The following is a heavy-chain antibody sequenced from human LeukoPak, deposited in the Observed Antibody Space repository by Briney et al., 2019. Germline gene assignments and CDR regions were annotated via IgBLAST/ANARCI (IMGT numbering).Heavy chain of an antibody. Sequence: GGSLRLSCAASGFTFSSYAMSWVRQAPGKGLEWVSAISGSGGSTYYADSVKGRFTISRDNSKNTLYLQMNSLRAEETAVYYCAKRKYYYDSSGYYEGAFDIWGQGTMVTVSS. CDR3: AKRKYYYDSSGYYEGAFDI. V-gene: IGHV3-23*01. CDR1: GFTFSSYA. J-gene: IGHJ3*02. D-gene: IGHD3-22*01. CDR2: ISGSGGST.